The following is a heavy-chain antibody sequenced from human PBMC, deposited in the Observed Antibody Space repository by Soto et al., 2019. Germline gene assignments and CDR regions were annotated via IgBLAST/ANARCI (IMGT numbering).Heavy chain of an antibody. V-gene: IGHV3-7*01. CDR3: ARDIAPYSNHQTTFDY. J-gene: IGHJ4*02. Sequence: GGSLRLSCAASGFTFSSYWMSWVRQAPGKGLEWVANIKQDGSEKYYVDSVKGRFTISRDNAKNSLYLQMNSLRAEDTAVYYCARDIAPYSNHQTTFDYWGQGTLVTVSS. CDR1: GFTFSSYW. CDR2: IKQDGSEK. D-gene: IGHD4-4*01.